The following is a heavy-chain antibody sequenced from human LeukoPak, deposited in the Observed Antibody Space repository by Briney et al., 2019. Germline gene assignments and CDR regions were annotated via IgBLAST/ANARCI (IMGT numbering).Heavy chain of an antibody. J-gene: IGHJ4*02. CDR1: GGTFSSYA. Sequence: SVKVSCKASGGTFSSYAISWVRQAPGQGLEWMGRIIPIFGTANYAQKFQGRVTITTDESTSTAYMELSSLRSEDTAVYYCVRDIQRYYYDSSGYYLAYWGQGTLVTVSS. V-gene: IGHV1-69*05. D-gene: IGHD3-22*01. CDR3: VRDIQRYYYDSSGYYLAY. CDR2: IIPIFGTA.